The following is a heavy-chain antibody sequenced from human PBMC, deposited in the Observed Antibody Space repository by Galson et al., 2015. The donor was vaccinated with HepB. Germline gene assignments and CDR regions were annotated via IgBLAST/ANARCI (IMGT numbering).Heavy chain of an antibody. Sequence: SLRLSCAASGFTFSSYAMSWVRQAPGKGLEWVSAISGSGCSTYYADSVKGRFTISRDNSKNTLYLQMNSLRAEDTAVYYCAKDGDSSTIYYYYGMDVWGQGTTVTVSS. J-gene: IGHJ6*02. CDR3: AKDGDSSTIYYYYGMDV. V-gene: IGHV3-23*01. CDR1: GFTFSSYA. CDR2: ISGSGCST. D-gene: IGHD2-2*01.